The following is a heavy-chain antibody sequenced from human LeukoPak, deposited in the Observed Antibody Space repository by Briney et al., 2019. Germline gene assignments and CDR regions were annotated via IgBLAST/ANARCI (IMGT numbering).Heavy chain of an antibody. Sequence: GGSLRLSCAASGFTFSSYAMSWVRQPPGKGLEWVSAISGSGGSTYYADSVKGRFTISRDNSKNTLYLQMNSLRAEDTAVYYCGVGGGSGWFPFDYWGQGTLVTVSS. CDR1: GFTFSSYA. CDR3: GVGGGSGWFPFDY. J-gene: IGHJ4*02. CDR2: ISGSGGST. V-gene: IGHV3-23*01. D-gene: IGHD6-19*01.